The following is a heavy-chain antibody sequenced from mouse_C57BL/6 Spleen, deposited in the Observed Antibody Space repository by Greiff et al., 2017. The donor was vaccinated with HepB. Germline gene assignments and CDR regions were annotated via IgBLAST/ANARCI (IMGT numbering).Heavy chain of an antibody. CDR3: ARGGYGSSYDYFDY. CDR2: INPNNGGT. D-gene: IGHD1-1*01. Sequence: VQLKESGPELVKPGASVKMSCKASGYTFTDYNMHWVKQSHGKSLEWIGYINPNNGGTSYNQKFKGKATLTVNKSSSTAYMELRSLTSEDSAVYYCARGGYGSSYDYFDYWGQGTTLTVSS. J-gene: IGHJ2*01. CDR1: GYTFTDYN. V-gene: IGHV1-22*01.